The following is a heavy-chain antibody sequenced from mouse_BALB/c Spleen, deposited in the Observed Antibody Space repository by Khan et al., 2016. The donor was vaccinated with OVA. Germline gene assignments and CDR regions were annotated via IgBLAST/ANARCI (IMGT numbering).Heavy chain of an antibody. V-gene: IGHV3-2*02. CDR2: ISYSGST. Sequence: EVELVESGPGLVKPSQSLSLTCTVTGYSITSGYGWNWIRQFPGNKLEWMGYISYSGSTNYTPSLKSRITITRDTSKNQFFLQLNSVTTEDTATYYCARTGRIKYWGQGTTLTVSS. CDR3: ARTGRIKY. CDR1: GYSITSGYG. D-gene: IGHD1-1*01. J-gene: IGHJ2*01.